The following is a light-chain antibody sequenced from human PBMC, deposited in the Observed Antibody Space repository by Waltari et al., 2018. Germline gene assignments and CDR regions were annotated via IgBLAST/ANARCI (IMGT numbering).Light chain of an antibody. Sequence: QTVVTQEPSISVSPGATATLTCGLTSGSVSTNSYPSWFQQTPGQVPRTLIYNDNVRSSAVPDRFSGSILGNKAALTITGAQADDESLYLCVLYVGSGIKVFGGGTKLTVL. V-gene: IGLV8-61*01. CDR3: VLYVGSGIKV. J-gene: IGLJ2*01. CDR1: SGSVSTNSY. CDR2: NDN.